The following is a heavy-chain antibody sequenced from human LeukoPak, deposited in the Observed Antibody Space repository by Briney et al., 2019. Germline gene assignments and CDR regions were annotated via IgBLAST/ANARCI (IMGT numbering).Heavy chain of an antibody. V-gene: IGHV4-61*09. D-gene: IGHD6-19*01. CDR3: ARDVYEQWLPGAFDY. CDR2: IYTPGST. J-gene: IGHJ4*02. CDR1: GGSISSSSYH. Sequence: PSETLSLTCTVSGGSISSSSYHWSWIRQPAGKGLEWIGHIYTPGSTKYNPSLKSRVTMSVDTSKNQFSLKLSSVTAADTAVYYCARDVYEQWLPGAFDYWGQGTLVTVSS.